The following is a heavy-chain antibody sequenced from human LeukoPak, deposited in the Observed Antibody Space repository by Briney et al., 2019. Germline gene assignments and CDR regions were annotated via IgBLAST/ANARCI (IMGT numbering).Heavy chain of an antibody. CDR3: ARGRFLEWLNSDAFDI. CDR2: IYYSGST. D-gene: IGHD3-3*01. V-gene: IGHV4-38-2*02. Sequence: SETLSLTCTVSGYSISSGYYWGWIRQPPGKGLEWIGSIYYSGSTYYNPSLKSRVTISVDTSKNQFSLKLSSVTAADTAVYYCARGRFLEWLNSDAFDIWGQGTMVTVSS. CDR1: GYSISSGYY. J-gene: IGHJ3*02.